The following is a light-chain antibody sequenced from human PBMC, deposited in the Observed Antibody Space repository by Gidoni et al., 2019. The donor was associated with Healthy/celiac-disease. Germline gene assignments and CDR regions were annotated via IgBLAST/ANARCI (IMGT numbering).Light chain of an antibody. CDR3: QQRSNWLGT. CDR1: QGVSSY. CDR2: DAS. V-gene: IGKV3-11*01. J-gene: IGKJ1*01. Sequence: EMVLTQSPAPRSLSPGERATLSCRASQGVSSYLAWYLQKPGQAPRLLIYDASNRATGIPARFSGSGSGTDFTLTISRLEPEDFAVYYCQQRSNWLGTFGQGTKVEIK.